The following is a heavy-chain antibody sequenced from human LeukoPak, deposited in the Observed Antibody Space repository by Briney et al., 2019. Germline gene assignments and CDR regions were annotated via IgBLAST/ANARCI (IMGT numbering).Heavy chain of an antibody. CDR2: IYYSGGT. D-gene: IGHD4-23*01. Sequence: SETLSLTCTVSGGSISSSDYYWSWIRQPPGKGLEWIGYIYYSGGTSYNPSLKSRVTISVDTSKNQFSLKLSSVTAADTAVYYCARDREDYGGNSIPYYFDYWGQGTLVTVSS. V-gene: IGHV4-30-4*01. CDR1: GGSISSSDYY. CDR3: ARDREDYGGNSIPYYFDY. J-gene: IGHJ4*02.